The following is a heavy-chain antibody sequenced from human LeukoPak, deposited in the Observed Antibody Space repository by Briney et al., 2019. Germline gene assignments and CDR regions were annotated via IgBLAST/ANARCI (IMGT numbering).Heavy chain of an antibody. D-gene: IGHD1-1*01. CDR1: GDSVSSNIAS. CDR2: TYYRSKWYN. J-gene: IGHJ3*02. Sequence: SQTLSLTCAISGDSVSSNIASWNWIRQSPSRGLEWLGRTYYRSKWYNDYAVSVKSRITINPDTSKNQFSLQLNSMTPEDTAVYYCARVYNWNPAGAFDIWGQGTVVTVSS. CDR3: ARVYNWNPAGAFDI. V-gene: IGHV6-1*01.